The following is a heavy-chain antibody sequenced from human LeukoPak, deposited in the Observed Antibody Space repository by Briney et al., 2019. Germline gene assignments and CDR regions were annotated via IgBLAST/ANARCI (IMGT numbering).Heavy chain of an antibody. CDR3: ARGGYYDSRGTVDI. Sequence: GGSLRLSCAASGFTFSSYWMSWVRQAPGKGLEWVANIKQDGSEKYYVDSVKGRFTISRDNAKNSLYLQMNSLRAEDTAVYYCARGGYYDSRGTVDIWGQGTMVTVSS. J-gene: IGHJ3*02. V-gene: IGHV3-7*01. D-gene: IGHD3-22*01. CDR2: IKQDGSEK. CDR1: GFTFSSYW.